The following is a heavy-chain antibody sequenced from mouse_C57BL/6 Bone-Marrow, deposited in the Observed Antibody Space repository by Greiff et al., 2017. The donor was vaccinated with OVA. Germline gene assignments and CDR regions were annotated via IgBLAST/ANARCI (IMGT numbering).Heavy chain of an antibody. CDR2: IDPSDSYT. J-gene: IGHJ3*01. Sequence: QVQLQQPGAELVMPGASVKLSCKASGYTFTSYWMPWVKQRPGQGLEWIGEIDPSDSYTNYNQKFKGKSTLTVDKSSSTAYMQLSSLTSEYSAVYYCSRVGGYSKYAAWFAYWGQGTLVTVSA. D-gene: IGHD2-5*01. CDR1: GYTFTSYW. V-gene: IGHV1-69*01. CDR3: SRVGGYSKYAAWFAY.